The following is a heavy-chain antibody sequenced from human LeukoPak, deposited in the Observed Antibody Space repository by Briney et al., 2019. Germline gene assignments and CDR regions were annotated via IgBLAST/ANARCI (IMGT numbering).Heavy chain of an antibody. CDR2: ISERSSFI. D-gene: IGHD2-8*01. V-gene: IGHV3-21*01. Sequence: GGSLRLSCAASGFTFRNYNMNWVRQAPGKGLEWVSSISERSSFIQYADSLKGRFAISGDNAKNSLYLQMNSLRAEDTAVYYCARQRGYCSSGVCRGWFDPWGQGTLVTVSS. J-gene: IGHJ5*02. CDR1: GFTFRNYN. CDR3: ARQRGYCSSGVCRGWFDP.